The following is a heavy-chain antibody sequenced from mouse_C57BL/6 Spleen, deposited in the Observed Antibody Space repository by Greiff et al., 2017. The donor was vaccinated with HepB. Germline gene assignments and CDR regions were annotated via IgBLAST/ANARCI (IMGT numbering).Heavy chain of an antibody. D-gene: IGHD2-3*01. V-gene: IGHV1-64*01. Sequence: QVQLQQPGAELVKPGASVKLSCKASGYTFTSYWMHWVKQRPGQGLEWIGMIHPNSGSTNYNEKFKSKATLTVDKSSSTAYMQLSSLTSVDSAVYYCAIHDGFNGDWYFDVWGTGTTVTVSS. CDR3: AIHDGFNGDWYFDV. J-gene: IGHJ1*03. CDR1: GYTFTSYW. CDR2: IHPNSGST.